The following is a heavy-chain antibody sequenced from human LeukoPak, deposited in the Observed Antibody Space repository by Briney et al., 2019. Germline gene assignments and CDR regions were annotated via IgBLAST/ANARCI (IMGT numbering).Heavy chain of an antibody. CDR3: ARIGMTTVTHFDY. J-gene: IGHJ4*02. D-gene: IGHD4-17*01. CDR2: IYYSGST. V-gene: IGHV4-30-4*08. Sequence: SETLSLTCTVSGGSISSGDYYWSWIRQPPGKGLEWIGYIYYSGSTYYNPSLKSRVTISVDTSKNQFSLKLSSVTAADTAVYYCARIGMTTVTHFDYWGQGTLVTVSS. CDR1: GGSISSGDYY.